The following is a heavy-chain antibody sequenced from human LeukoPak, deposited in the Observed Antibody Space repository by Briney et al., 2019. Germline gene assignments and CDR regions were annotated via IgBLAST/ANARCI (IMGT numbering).Heavy chain of an antibody. CDR3: ANGNGKAAAGSVVDY. V-gene: IGHV3-23*01. Sequence: GGSLRLSCAASGFTFSSYAMSWVRQAPGKGLEWVSSISGSGGTTYYADSVKGRFTISRDNSKNTLYLQMNSLRPDDMAVYYCANGNGKAAAGSVVDYWGQGTLVTVSS. CDR1: GFTFSSYA. CDR2: ISGSGGTT. D-gene: IGHD6-13*01. J-gene: IGHJ4*02.